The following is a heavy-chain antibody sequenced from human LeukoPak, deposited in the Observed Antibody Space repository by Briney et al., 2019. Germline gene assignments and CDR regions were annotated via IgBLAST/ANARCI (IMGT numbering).Heavy chain of an antibody. CDR1: GFXVSNYW. V-gene: IGHV3-7*05. J-gene: IGHJ4*02. Sequence: GGSLRLSCAASGFXVSNYWISWVRQAPGKRLEWVANIRQDGSEKSYVDSVKGRFTISRDNAKNSLYLQMNTLRAEDTAVYYCAREGTAPYFDYWGQGTLVTVSS. CDR3: AREGTAPYFDY. D-gene: IGHD2-21*02. CDR2: IRQDGSEK.